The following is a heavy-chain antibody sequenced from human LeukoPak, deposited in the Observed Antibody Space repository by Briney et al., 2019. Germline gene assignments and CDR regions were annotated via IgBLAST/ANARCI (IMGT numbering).Heavy chain of an antibody. CDR1: GFTFNSYW. CDR3: ASPYCSSTSCSTLHDF. CDR2: IKQDGAEK. V-gene: IGHV3-7*01. D-gene: IGHD2-2*01. Sequence: GGSLRLSCAAYGFTFNSYWMNWVRQAPGKGLEWVANIKQDGAEKYYVDSVKGRFTISRDNAKSSLYLQMNSLRAEDTAVYYCASPYCSSTSCSTLHDFWGQGTLVTVSS. J-gene: IGHJ4*02.